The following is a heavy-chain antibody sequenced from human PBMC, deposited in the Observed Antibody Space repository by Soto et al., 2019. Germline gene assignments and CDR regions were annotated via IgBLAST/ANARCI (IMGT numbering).Heavy chain of an antibody. J-gene: IGHJ5*02. V-gene: IGHV3-49*04. D-gene: IGHD2-15*01. Sequence: EVQLVESGGGLGQPGRSLRLSCATSGFTFRDHGMSWVRQAPGKGLDGVGFIRSSRYGATTEYAASVKGRFFISRDDSKSIASLQMHNLETEDTAVYYCTRAPLRCSGGSCYSADAWGQGTLVTVSS. CDR2: IRSSRYGATT. CDR3: TRAPLRCSGGSCYSADA. CDR1: GFTFRDHG.